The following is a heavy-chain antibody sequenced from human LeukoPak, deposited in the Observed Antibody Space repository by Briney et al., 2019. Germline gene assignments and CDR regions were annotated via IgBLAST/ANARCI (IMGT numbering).Heavy chain of an antibody. D-gene: IGHD3-10*01. CDR3: AKESGYYGSGGYYSAGFFDY. Sequence: GGSLRLSCAASGFTFSSYAMSWVRQAPGKGLEWVSAISGSGGSTYYADSVKGRFTISRDNSKNTLYLQMDSLRAEDTAVYYCAKESGYYGSGGYYSAGFFDYWGQGTLVTVSS. V-gene: IGHV3-23*01. J-gene: IGHJ4*02. CDR2: ISGSGGST. CDR1: GFTFSSYA.